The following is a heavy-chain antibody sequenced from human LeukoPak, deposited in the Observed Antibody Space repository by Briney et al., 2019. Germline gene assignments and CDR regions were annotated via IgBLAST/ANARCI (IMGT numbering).Heavy chain of an antibody. CDR2: VHYSGST. Sequence: SETLSLTCTVSGGSISSYYWSWIRQPPGKGLEWIGYVHYSGSTNYNPSLKSRVAISVDTSKNQFSLKLSSVTAADTAVYYCARESISAAGTQGAYYYYMDVWGKGTTVTISS. D-gene: IGHD6-13*01. CDR1: GGSISSYY. V-gene: IGHV4-59*12. J-gene: IGHJ6*03. CDR3: ARESISAAGTQGAYYYYMDV.